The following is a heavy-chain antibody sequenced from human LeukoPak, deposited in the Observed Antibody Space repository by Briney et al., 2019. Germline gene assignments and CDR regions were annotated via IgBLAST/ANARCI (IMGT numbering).Heavy chain of an antibody. Sequence: EASVKVSCKASGCTFTGYYMHWVRQAPGQGLEWMGWINPNSGGTNYAQKFQGRVTMTRDTSISTAYMELSRLRSDDTAVYYCARVLDTAMVTNAFDIWGQGTMVTVSS. V-gene: IGHV1-2*02. D-gene: IGHD5-18*01. CDR2: INPNSGGT. CDR1: GCTFTGYY. CDR3: ARVLDTAMVTNAFDI. J-gene: IGHJ3*02.